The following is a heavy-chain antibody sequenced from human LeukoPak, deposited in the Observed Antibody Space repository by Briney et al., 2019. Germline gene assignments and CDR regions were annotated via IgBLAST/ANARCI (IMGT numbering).Heavy chain of an antibody. D-gene: IGHD2-21*02. CDR2: DHHNGTT. CDR3: ARWGESGDSVVHAFDI. CDR1: GASITSYY. J-gene: IGHJ3*02. Sequence: KPSETLSLTCTVSGASITSYYWNWMRQSPGKALEWIGYDHHNGTTNYNPSLESRGTISVDTSKNQFSLKLSSVSAADTAVYYCARWGESGDSVVHAFDIWGRGTMVTVSS. V-gene: IGHV4-59*01.